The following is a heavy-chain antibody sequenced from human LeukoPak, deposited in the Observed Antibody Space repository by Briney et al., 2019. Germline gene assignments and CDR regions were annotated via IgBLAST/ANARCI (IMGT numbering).Heavy chain of an antibody. CDR3: AREWDVVVVPAAVHNWFDP. Sequence: PSETLSLTCTVSGGSISSYYWSWIRQPAGKGLEWIGRIYTSGSTNYNPSLKSRVTMSVDTSKNQFSLKLSSVTAADTAVYYCAREWDVVVVPAAVHNWFDPWGQGTLVTVSS. V-gene: IGHV4-4*07. CDR2: IYTSGST. D-gene: IGHD2-2*01. CDR1: GGSISSYY. J-gene: IGHJ5*02.